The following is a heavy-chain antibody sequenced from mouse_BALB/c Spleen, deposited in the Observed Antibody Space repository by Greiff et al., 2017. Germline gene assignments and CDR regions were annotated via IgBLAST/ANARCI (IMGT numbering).Heavy chain of an antibody. CDR1: GFTFSSYG. CDR2: ISSGGSYT. CDR3: ARLRGNYSYYYAMDY. J-gene: IGHJ4*01. Sequence: EVKLVESGGDLVKPGGSLKLSCAASGFTFSSYGMSWVRQTPDKRLEWVATISSGGSYTYYPDSVKGRFTISGDNAKNTLYLQMSSLKSEDTAMYYCARLRGNYSYYYAMDYWGQGTSVTVSS. D-gene: IGHD2-1*01. V-gene: IGHV5-6*01.